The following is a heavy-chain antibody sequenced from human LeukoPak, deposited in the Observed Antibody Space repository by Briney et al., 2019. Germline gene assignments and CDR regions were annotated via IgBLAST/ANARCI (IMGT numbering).Heavy chain of an antibody. Sequence: ASVKVSCKASGYTFTSYGISWVRQAPGQGLEWMGWISAYNGNTNYAQKLQGRVAMTTDTSTSTAYMELRSLRSDDTAVYYCARADKYCSGDSCYSVYWGQGTLVTVSS. J-gene: IGHJ4*02. V-gene: IGHV1-18*01. CDR3: ARADKYCSGDSCYSVY. CDR1: GYTFTSYG. CDR2: ISAYNGNT. D-gene: IGHD2-15*01.